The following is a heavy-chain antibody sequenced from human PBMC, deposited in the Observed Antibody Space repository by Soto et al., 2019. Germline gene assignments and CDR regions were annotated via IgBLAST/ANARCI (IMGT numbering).Heavy chain of an antibody. D-gene: IGHD1-7*01. CDR3: AGTTSHQWYYMDV. J-gene: IGHJ6*03. Sequence: QVQLQESGPGLVKPSQTLSLTCAISGDSVSSNSAAWNWIRLSPSRGLELLARTYYRSRWYNDYAVSVRSRITVNPDTSKNQFSLQLPSVTPEDTAVYYCAGTTSHQWYYMDVWGKGTTVTFSS. CDR1: GDSVSSNSAA. CDR2: TYYRSRWYN. V-gene: IGHV6-1*01.